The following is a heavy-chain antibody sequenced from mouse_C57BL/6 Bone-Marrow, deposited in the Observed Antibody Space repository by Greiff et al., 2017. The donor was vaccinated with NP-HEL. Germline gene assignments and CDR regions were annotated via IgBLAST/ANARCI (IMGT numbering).Heavy chain of an antibody. CDR1: GYTFTSYW. CDR3: ARESLLRAWFAC. D-gene: IGHD2-12*01. Sequence: QVQLKQPGAELVKPGASVKMSCKASGYTFTSYWITWVKQRPGQGLEWIGDIYPGSGSTNYNEKFKSKATLTVDTSSSTAYMQLSSLTSEDSAVYCCARESLLRAWFACWGQGTLVTDSA. J-gene: IGHJ3*01. V-gene: IGHV1-55*01. CDR2: IYPGSGST.